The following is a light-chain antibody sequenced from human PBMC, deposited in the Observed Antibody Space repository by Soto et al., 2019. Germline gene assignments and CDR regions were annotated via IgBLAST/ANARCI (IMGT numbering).Light chain of an antibody. J-gene: IGKJ1*01. V-gene: IGKV1-5*03. CDR3: QQYDVHST. Sequence: DIQMNQSPSTLSASVGGTVTITCRASRSISSWLAWYQQKPGIPPKLLIYEASTLQSGVPSRFSGRQYGTEFTLTISRLQPDDSATYYCQQYDVHSTFGQVTNVDIK. CDR1: RSISSW. CDR2: EAS.